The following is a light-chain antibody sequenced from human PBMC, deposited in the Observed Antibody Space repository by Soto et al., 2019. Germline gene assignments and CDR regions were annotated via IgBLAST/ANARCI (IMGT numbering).Light chain of an antibody. J-gene: IGKJ5*01. V-gene: IGKV1-39*01. Sequence: DIQMTQSTSTLSASVGDRVIITCRASQNIRSWLAWYQQKPGKAPKLLIYAASSLQSGVPSRFSGSGSGTDFTLTISSLQPEDFATYYCQQSYSTPITLGQRRRLEI. CDR2: AAS. CDR3: QQSYSTPIT. CDR1: QNIRSW.